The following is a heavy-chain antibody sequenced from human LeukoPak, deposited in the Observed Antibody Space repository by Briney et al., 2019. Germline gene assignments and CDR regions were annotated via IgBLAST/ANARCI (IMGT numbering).Heavy chain of an antibody. CDR2: TYTSGST. J-gene: IGHJ4*02. D-gene: IGHD3-22*01. V-gene: IGHV4-61*02. Sequence: SETLSLTCTVSGGSISSGSYYWSWIRQPAGKGLEWIGRTYTSGSTNYNPSLKSRVTISVDTSKNQFSLKLSSVTAADTAVYYCASTLETYDSSGYFYSNFGYWGQGTLVTVSS. CDR3: ASTLETYDSSGYFYSNFGY. CDR1: GGSISSGSYY.